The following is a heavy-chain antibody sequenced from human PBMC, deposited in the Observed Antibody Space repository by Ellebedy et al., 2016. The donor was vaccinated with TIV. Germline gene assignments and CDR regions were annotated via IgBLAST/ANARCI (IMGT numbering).Heavy chain of an antibody. CDR3: AKMRVGGYYYGMDV. D-gene: IGHD1-26*01. CDR2: ISGSGSST. Sequence: PGGSLRLSCAASGFTFSSYAMNWVRQAPGKGLEWVSTISGSGSSTYYADSVKGRFTISSDNSKNTLYLQMNSLRADDTAVYYCAKMRVGGYYYGMDVWGQGTTVTVSS. V-gene: IGHV3-23*01. J-gene: IGHJ6*02. CDR1: GFTFSSYA.